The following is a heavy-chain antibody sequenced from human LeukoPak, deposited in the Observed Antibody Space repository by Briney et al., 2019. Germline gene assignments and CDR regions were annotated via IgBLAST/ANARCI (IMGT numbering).Heavy chain of an antibody. CDR2: VSLDGSTT. J-gene: IGHJ4*02. CDR3: ARAHYGSGTNTVGFDY. D-gene: IGHD3-10*01. V-gene: IGHV3-74*01. CDR1: GFTLSSYW. Sequence: GGSLRLSCAASGFTLSSYWMYWVRQAPGKGLVWVSLVSLDGSTTTYADSVKGRFTISRDNAKNTLFLQMNSLKAEDTAVYYCARAHYGSGTNTVGFDYWGQGTLVTVSS.